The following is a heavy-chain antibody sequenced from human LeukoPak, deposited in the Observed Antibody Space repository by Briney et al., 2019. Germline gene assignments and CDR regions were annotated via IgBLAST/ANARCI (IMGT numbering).Heavy chain of an antibody. CDR3: ARWHCSGGSCYYFDY. V-gene: IGHV5-51*01. J-gene: IGHJ4*02. Sequence: ESLKISCKGSGYSFTSYWIGWVRQMPGKGLEWRRIIYPGDSDTRYSSSFQGQVSISADKSISTAYLQWSSLKASDTAMYYCARWHCSGGSCYYFDYWGQGTLVTVSS. D-gene: IGHD2-15*01. CDR1: GYSFTSYW. CDR2: IYPGDSDT.